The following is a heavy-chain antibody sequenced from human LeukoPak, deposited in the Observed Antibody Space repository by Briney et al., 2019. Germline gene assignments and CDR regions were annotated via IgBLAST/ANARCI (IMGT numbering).Heavy chain of an antibody. Sequence: SGTLSLTCAVSGGSISSSDWWSWVRQPPGKGLEWIGEIYHSGSTNYNPSLKSRVTISVYKSKNQFSLKLSSVTAADTAVYYCARHSYCSSTSCFNYYYYGMGVWGQGTTVTVSS. J-gene: IGHJ6*02. D-gene: IGHD2-2*01. V-gene: IGHV4-4*02. CDR3: ARHSYCSSTSCFNYYYYGMGV. CDR1: GGSISSSDW. CDR2: IYHSGST.